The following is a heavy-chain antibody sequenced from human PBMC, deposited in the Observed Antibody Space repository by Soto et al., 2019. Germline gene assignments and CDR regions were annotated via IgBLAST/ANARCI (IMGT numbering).Heavy chain of an antibody. J-gene: IGHJ4*02. D-gene: IGHD3-10*01. CDR3: ARGGGFDSFDY. CDR2: VYYSGTT. CDR1: GGSIDSGDYY. Sequence: PSETLSLTCTVSGGSIDSGDYYWSWIRQPPGKGLEWIGYVYYSGTTFYNPSFESRLTLSIDRTKNQFSLNLKSMSAADRAVYFCARGGGFDSFDYWGQGILVTVSS. V-gene: IGHV4-61*08.